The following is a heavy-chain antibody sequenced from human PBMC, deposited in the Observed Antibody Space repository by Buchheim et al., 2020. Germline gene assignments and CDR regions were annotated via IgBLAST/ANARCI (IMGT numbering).Heavy chain of an antibody. J-gene: IGHJ4*02. Sequence: QVQLVESGGGLVKPGGSLRLSCAASGFTFSDYYMSWIRQAPGKGLEWVSCISSSSSYTNYADSVKGRFTISRANAKNSLYSQMNSLRAEDTAVYYCARVDELWSAYFDYWGQGTL. CDR3: ARVDELWSAYFDY. CDR1: GFTFSDYY. CDR2: ISSSSSYT. D-gene: IGHD5-18*01. V-gene: IGHV3-11*06.